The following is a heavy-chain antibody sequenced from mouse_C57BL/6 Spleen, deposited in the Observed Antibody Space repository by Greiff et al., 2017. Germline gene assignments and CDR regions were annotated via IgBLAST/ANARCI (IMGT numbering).Heavy chain of an antibody. CDR3: ASRSEYFDY. CDR2: IDPSDSYT. CDR1: GYTFTSYW. V-gene: IGHV1-69*01. J-gene: IGHJ2*01. Sequence: VQLQQPGAELVMPGASVKLSCKASGYTFTSYWMHWVKQRPGQGLEWIGEIDPSDSYTNYNQKFKGKSTLTVDKSSSTAYMQLSSLTSEDAAVYYCASRSEYFDYWGQGTTLTVSS.